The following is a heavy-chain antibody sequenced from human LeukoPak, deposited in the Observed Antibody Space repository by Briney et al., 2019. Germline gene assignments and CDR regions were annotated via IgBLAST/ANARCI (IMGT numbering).Heavy chain of an antibody. CDR1: GFTVSNNY. V-gene: IGHV3-53*01. Sequence: GGSLRLSCAASGFTVSNNYMSWVRQAPGKGLEWVSVIYSGGSTYYADSVKGRFTISRDNSKNTLYLQMNSLRAEDTAVYYCARWGEVVPAATYYFDYWGQGTLVTVSS. J-gene: IGHJ4*02. CDR3: ARWGEVVPAATYYFDY. CDR2: IYSGGST. D-gene: IGHD2-2*01.